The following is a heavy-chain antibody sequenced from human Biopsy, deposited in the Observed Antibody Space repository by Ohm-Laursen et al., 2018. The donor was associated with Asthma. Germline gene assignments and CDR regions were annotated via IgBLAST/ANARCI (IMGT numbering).Heavy chain of an antibody. CDR1: GYTFIGCH. Sequence: SVTASCPASGYTFIGCHIHWMRQAPGQGLEWMGWINPNSGGTNYAQKFQGRVTMTRDTSISTAYMEVSRLRSDDTAVYYCARGQKSAGDRWFDPWGQGTLVTVSS. D-gene: IGHD6-13*01. J-gene: IGHJ5*02. CDR3: ARGQKSAGDRWFDP. CDR2: INPNSGGT. V-gene: IGHV1-2*02.